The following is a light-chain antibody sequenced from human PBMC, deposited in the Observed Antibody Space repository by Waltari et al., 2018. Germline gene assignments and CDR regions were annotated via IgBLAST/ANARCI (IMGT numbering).Light chain of an antibody. Sequence: QSALTQPASVSGSPGQSITIPSTGSSSDVGIYNRASWYQQHPGKALNLLISEVSKRPSWVSNHFSGSKSGNTASLTSSGLQAEDEADYFCCSYAGSNTRVFGGGTKLTVL. V-gene: IGLV2-23*02. CDR3: CSYAGSNTRV. CDR1: SSDVGIYNR. CDR2: EVS. J-gene: IGLJ2*01.